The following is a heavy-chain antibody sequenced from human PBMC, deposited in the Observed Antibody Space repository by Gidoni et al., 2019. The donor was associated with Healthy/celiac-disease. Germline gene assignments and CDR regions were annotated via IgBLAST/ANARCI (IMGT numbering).Heavy chain of an antibody. CDR3: VRFLITMLVVEVTRSGAFDI. D-gene: IGHD3-22*01. CDR1: GYTFTGYY. V-gene: IGHV1-2*02. CDR2: INPNSGGT. Sequence: QVKLAQSGADVQKPEASVKVSCKASGYTFTGYYLHWVRQAPGQGLEWMGWINPNSGGTNYAQKFQGMVTMTSDTSISTAYMELIRMRSDDTAVYYCVRFLITMLVVEVTRSGAFDIWGQGTMVTVSS. J-gene: IGHJ3*02.